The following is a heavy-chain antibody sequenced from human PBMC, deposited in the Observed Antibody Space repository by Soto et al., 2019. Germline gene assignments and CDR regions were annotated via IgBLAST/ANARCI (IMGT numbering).Heavy chain of an antibody. CDR3: ARHPMDDYYCMDV. CDR2: IDHSDSYT. Sequence: GESLKLSCQCSGYSFTRYCISWVRQLPGKGLEWMGRIDHSDSYTNYSPSFQGHVTISADNSISTAYLQWSSLKASDNARYYCARHPMDDYYCMDVWGQGTTVTVSS. V-gene: IGHV5-10-1*01. J-gene: IGHJ6*02. CDR1: GYSFTRYC. D-gene: IGHD3-10*01.